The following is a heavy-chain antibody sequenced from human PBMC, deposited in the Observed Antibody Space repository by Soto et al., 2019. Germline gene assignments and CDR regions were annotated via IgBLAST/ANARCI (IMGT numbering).Heavy chain of an antibody. CDR2: INPNGAST. CDR3: ARVYRLVKHDDFWSGYYDY. CDR1: GYTFTNNY. V-gene: IGHV1-46*01. D-gene: IGHD3-3*01. Sequence: QVQLVQSGAEVMKPGASVKISCKTSGYTFTNNYINWVRQAPGQGLEWVGLINPNGASTTYAQTFQGRVTMTRDTSTSTVDMELSSLRSDDTAVYYCARVYRLVKHDDFWSGYYDYWGQGTLVTVSS. J-gene: IGHJ4*02.